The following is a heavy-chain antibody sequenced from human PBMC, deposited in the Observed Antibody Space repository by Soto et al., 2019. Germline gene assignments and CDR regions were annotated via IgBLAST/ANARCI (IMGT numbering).Heavy chain of an antibody. CDR1: GGSISEKY. Sequence: PSETLSLTCIVSGGSISEKYWNWVRQPPGKGLEWIGLIFANGHTDYNPSLKSRVTMSVEASKNQFSLRLTSMTAADTAVYYCVASLAASGLNWLDPWGRGTRVTVS. CDR3: VASLAASGLNWLDP. V-gene: IGHV4-4*07. J-gene: IGHJ5*02. CDR2: IFANGHT. D-gene: IGHD6-13*01.